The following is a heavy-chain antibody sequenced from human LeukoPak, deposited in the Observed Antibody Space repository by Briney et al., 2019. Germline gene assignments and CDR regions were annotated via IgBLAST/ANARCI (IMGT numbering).Heavy chain of an antibody. CDR2: ISSGGNTK. V-gene: IGHV3-48*03. J-gene: IGHJ5*02. CDR1: GXTFSSSE. Sequence: GGSLRLSCAASGXTFSSSEMNWVRQAPGKGPEWVSHISSGGNTKYYAGSVRGRFTMSRDNAKNLLFLQMNSLRDEDTAVYYCARDTVNGPFVISLDLWGQGALVTVSS. D-gene: IGHD2-8*01. CDR3: ARDTVNGPFVISLDL.